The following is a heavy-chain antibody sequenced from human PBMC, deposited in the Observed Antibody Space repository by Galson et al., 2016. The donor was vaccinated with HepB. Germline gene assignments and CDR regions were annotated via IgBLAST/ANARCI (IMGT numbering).Heavy chain of an antibody. CDR1: GIDVKTNY. CDR3: ARVFPSGYRSPFHAYDV. D-gene: IGHD5-12*01. Sequence: SLRLSCAASGIDVKTNYMSWVRQAPGKGLEWVLVLQSTGISNYADSVTGRFTISRDISRNTLSLQMNNLRTDDTGVYYCARVFPSGYRSPFHAYDVWGQGTLGTVS. CDR2: LQSTGIS. V-gene: IGHV3-66*01. J-gene: IGHJ3*01.